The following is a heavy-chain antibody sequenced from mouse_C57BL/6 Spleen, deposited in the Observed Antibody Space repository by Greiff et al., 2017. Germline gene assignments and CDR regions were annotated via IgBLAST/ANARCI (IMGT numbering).Heavy chain of an antibody. J-gene: IGHJ4*01. V-gene: IGHV1-15*01. CDR3: TRDDYYAMDY. CDR2: IDPETGGT. CDR1: GYTFTDYE. Sequence: QVQLQQSGAELVRPGASVTLSCKASGYTFTDYEMHWVKQTPVHGLEWIGAIDPETGGTAYNQKFKGKAILTADKSSSTAYMELRSLTSEDSAVYYCTRDDYYAMDYWGQGTSVTVSS.